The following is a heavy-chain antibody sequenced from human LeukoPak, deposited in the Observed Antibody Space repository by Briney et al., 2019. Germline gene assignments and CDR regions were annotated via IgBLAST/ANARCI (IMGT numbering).Heavy chain of an antibody. CDR2: MNPNSGNT. D-gene: IGHD2-2*01. CDR1: GYTFTSYD. CDR3: AHCSTSCSYYYYYGMDV. Sequence: ASVKVSCKASGYTFTSYDINWVRQATGQGLEWMGWMNPNSGNTGYAQKFQGRVTMTRNTSISTAYMELSSLRSEDTAVYYCAHCSTSCSYYYYYGMDVWGQGTTVTVSS. V-gene: IGHV1-8*01. J-gene: IGHJ6*02.